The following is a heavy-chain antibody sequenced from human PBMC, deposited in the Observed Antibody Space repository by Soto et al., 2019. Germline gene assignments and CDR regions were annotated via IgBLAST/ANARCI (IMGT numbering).Heavy chain of an antibody. J-gene: IGHJ3*02. CDR1: GGTFSSYA. CDR2: IIPIFGTA. Sequence: QVQLVQSGAEVKKPGSSVKVSCKASGGTFSSYAISWVRQAPGQGLEWMGGIIPIFGTANYAQKFQGRVTITADESKSTAYMELISLRSEDTAVYYCARDLCYYGSGKGDAFDIWGQGTMVNVSS. V-gene: IGHV1-69*01. CDR3: ARDLCYYGSGKGDAFDI. D-gene: IGHD3-10*01.